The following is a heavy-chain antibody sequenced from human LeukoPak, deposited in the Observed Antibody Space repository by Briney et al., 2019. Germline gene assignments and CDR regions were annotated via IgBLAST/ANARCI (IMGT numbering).Heavy chain of an antibody. CDR1: GFSFSTYT. J-gene: IGHJ4*02. D-gene: IGHD1-26*01. CDR3: TREGGSYYCTGRPCYDY. Sequence: GGSLRLSCSASGFSFSTYTMNWVRQAPGKGLEWVSSISGSSLYIYYADSLKGRFTISRDNAKNSLYLQMNSLRAEDTAVYYCTREGGSYYCTGRPCYDYWGQGTLVTVSS. CDR2: ISGSSLYI. V-gene: IGHV3-21*01.